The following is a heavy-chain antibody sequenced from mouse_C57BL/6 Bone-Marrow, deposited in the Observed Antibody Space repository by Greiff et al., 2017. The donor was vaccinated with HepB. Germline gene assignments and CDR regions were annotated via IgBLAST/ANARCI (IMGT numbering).Heavy chain of an antibody. J-gene: IGHJ4*01. CDR3: ASIYYGNLLAMDY. CDR2: INPNNGGT. Sequence: VQLQQSGPELVKPGASVKMSCKASGYTFTDYNMHWVKQSHGKSLEWIGYINPNNGGTSYNQKFKGKATLTANKSSSTAYMELRSLTSEDSAVYYCASIYYGNLLAMDYWGQGTSVTVSS. CDR1: GYTFTDYN. D-gene: IGHD2-1*01. V-gene: IGHV1-22*01.